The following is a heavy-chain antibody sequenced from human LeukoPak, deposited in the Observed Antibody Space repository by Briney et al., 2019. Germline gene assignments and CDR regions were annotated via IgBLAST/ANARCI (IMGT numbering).Heavy chain of an antibody. CDR2: ISAYNGNT. Sequence: ASVKVSCKASGYTFTSYGINWVRQAPGQGLEWMGWISAYNGNTNYAQKLQGRVTMTTDTSTSTAYMELRSLRSDDTAVYYCARDRYYYDSSGYRKFDYWGQGTLVTVSS. CDR1: GYTFTSYG. CDR3: ARDRYYYDSSGYRKFDY. V-gene: IGHV1-18*01. J-gene: IGHJ4*02. D-gene: IGHD3-22*01.